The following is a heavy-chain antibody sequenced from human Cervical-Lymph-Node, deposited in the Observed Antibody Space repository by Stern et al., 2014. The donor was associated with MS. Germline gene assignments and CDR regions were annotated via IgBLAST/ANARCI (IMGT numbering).Heavy chain of an antibody. V-gene: IGHV3-9*01. D-gene: IGHD3-3*01. CDR2: ISWNSGSI. J-gene: IGHJ6*02. CDR3: AKDRFVEWLPPGGMDV. CDR1: GFTFDDYA. Sequence: EVQLVESGGGLVQPGRSLRLSCAASGFTFDDYAMHWVRQAPGKGLEWVSGISWNSGSIGYADSEKGRFTISRDNAKNSLYLQMNSLRAEDTALYYCAKDRFVEWLPPGGMDVWGQGTTVTVSS.